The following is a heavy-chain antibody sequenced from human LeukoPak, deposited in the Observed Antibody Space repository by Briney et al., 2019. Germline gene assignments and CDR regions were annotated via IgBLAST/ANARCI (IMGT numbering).Heavy chain of an antibody. CDR2: INPNSGGT. D-gene: IGHD2-15*01. J-gene: IGHJ3*02. CDR3: ASLRIVATDAFDI. V-gene: IGHV1-2*02. Sequence: ASVKVSCKASGYTFTGYYMHWVRQAPGQGLEWMGWINPNSGGTNYAQKFRGRVTMTRDTSISTAYMELSRLRSDDTAVYYCASLRIVATDAFDIWGQGTMVTVSS. CDR1: GYTFTGYY.